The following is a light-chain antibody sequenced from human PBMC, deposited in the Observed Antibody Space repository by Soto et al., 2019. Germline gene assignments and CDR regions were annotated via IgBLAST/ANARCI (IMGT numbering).Light chain of an antibody. Sequence: EIVMTQSPATLSVSPGERATLSCRASQSVSSNLAWYQQKPGQAPRLLIYGASTRATGIPARFSGSGSGTDFTLTLSSLQSEDFAVYYCQQYNNWPPYTFGQGPKLEIK. CDR1: QSVSSN. J-gene: IGKJ2*01. CDR2: GAS. CDR3: QQYNNWPPYT. V-gene: IGKV3-15*01.